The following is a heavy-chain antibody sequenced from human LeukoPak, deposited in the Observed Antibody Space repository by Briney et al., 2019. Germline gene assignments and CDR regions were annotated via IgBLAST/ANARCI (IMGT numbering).Heavy chain of an antibody. CDR1: GGSFSGYY. J-gene: IGHJ5*02. D-gene: IGHD2-2*01. CDR3: AGCCSSTSCQSTP. Sequence: PSETLSLTCAVYGGSFSGYYWSWIRQPPGKGLEWIGEINHSGSTNYNPSLKSRVTISVDTSKNQFSLKLSSVTAADTAVYYCAGCCSSTSCQSTPWGQGTLVTVSS. CDR2: INHSGST. V-gene: IGHV4-34*01.